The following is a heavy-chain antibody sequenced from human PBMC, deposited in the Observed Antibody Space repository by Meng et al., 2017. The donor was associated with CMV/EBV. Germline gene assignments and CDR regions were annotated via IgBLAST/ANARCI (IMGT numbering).Heavy chain of an antibody. CDR1: GGTFSSYT. Sequence: ASGGTFSSYTISWLRQAPGQGLEWMGRLIPILGIANSAQKFQGRVTITADKSTSTAYMELSSLRSEDTAVYYCARGAFYSSSSPFDYWGQGTLVTVSS. D-gene: IGHD6-6*01. CDR2: LIPILGIA. V-gene: IGHV1-69*02. CDR3: ARGAFYSSSSPFDY. J-gene: IGHJ4*02.